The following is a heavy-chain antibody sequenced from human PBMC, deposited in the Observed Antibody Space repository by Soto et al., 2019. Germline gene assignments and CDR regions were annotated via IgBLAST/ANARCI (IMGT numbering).Heavy chain of an antibody. CDR1: GASISSYY. CDR2: IYYTGST. D-gene: IGHD3-10*01. J-gene: IGHJ4*02. CDR3: ARASAYYYGSGSYPFVY. V-gene: IGHV4-59*01. Sequence: PSETLSLTCTVSGASISSYYWTWIRQPPGKGLEWIGWIYYTGSTNYNPSLMSRVTISVDTSKNQFSLKLSSVTAADTAVYYCARASAYYYGSGSYPFVYWGQGTLVTVSS.